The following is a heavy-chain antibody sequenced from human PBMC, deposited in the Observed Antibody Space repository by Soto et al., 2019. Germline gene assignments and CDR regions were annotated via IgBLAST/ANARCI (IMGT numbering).Heavy chain of an antibody. CDR2: IWYDGSNK. CDR1: GFTFSSYG. D-gene: IGHD2-15*01. Sequence: QVQLVESGGGVVQPGRSLRLSCAASGFTFSSYGMHWVRQAPGKGLEWVAVIWYDGSNKYYADSVKGRFTISRDNSKNTLYLQMNSLRAEATAVYYCARDSVPWGGNTRTSEYFQHWGQGTLVTVSS. J-gene: IGHJ1*01. CDR3: ARDSVPWGGNTRTSEYFQH. V-gene: IGHV3-33*01.